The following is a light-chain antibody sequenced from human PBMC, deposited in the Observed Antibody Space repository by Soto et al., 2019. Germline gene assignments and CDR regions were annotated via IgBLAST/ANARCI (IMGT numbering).Light chain of an antibody. J-gene: IGKJ5*01. V-gene: IGKV1-39*02. CDR1: QSISRY. Sequence: DIQITHCPAFLSASVGDRVTITCRASQSISRYLSWYQQKPGKAPKLLIYLASSLQSGVPSRFSGSGSGTDFTLTISSLEPEDFALYYCQQLSNWPSISFGQGTRLEIK. CDR2: LAS. CDR3: QQLSNWPSIS.